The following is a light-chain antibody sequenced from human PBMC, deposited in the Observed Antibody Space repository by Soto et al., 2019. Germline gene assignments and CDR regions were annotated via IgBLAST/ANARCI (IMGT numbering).Light chain of an antibody. J-gene: IGLJ1*01. CDR1: ISDFVVYNY. Sequence: QSVLTQPASVSGSPGQSITISCTGTISDFVVYNYVSWYQRHPSKAPKLMIYGVSNRPSGVSNRFSGSKSGNTASLTISGLQADDEADYYCSSHTISSALQVFGTGTKV. CDR2: GVS. CDR3: SSHTISSALQV. V-gene: IGLV2-14*01.